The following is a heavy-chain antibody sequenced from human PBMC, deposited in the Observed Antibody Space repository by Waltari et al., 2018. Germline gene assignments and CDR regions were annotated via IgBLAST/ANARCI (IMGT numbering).Heavy chain of an antibody. Sequence: QVQLVQSGAEVKKPGASVKVFCKASGYTFTGYYMHWVRQAPGQGLEWMGRINPNSGGTNYAQKFQGRVTMTRDTSISTAYMELSRLRSDDTAVYYCARDLRVVAATEYFDLWGRGTLVTVSS. V-gene: IGHV1-2*06. J-gene: IGHJ2*01. D-gene: IGHD2-15*01. CDR1: GYTFTGYY. CDR3: ARDLRVVAATEYFDL. CDR2: INPNSGGT.